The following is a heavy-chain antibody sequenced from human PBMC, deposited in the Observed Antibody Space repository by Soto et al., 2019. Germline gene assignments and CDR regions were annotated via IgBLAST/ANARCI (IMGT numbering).Heavy chain of an antibody. Sequence: QVHLVESGGGVVQPGRSLRLSCATSGLTFTNYVMHWVRQTPGKGLEWVAKVWYDGRQKWYEDLAKGRFTISRDNSENTVSLQMNSLRVEDTAVYYCATEPVESIWRIGSWGIDNWGQGTLVTVSS. D-gene: IGHD6-13*01. J-gene: IGHJ4*02. CDR3: ATEPVESIWRIGSWGIDN. CDR1: GLTFTNYV. V-gene: IGHV3-33*03. CDR2: VWYDGRQK.